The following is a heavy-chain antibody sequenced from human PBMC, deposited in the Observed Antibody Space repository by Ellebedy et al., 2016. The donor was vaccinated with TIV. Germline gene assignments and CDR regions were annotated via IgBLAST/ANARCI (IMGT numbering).Heavy chain of an antibody. D-gene: IGHD3-10*01. V-gene: IGHV4-34*01. Sequence: MPGGSLRLSCAVYGGSFSGYYWSWIRQPPGKGLEWIGEINHSGSTNYNPSLKSRVTISVDTSKNQFSLKLSSVTAADTAVYYCAREGITMVRGVMNYYGMDVWGQGTTVTVSS. J-gene: IGHJ6*02. CDR2: INHSGST. CDR1: GGSFSGYY. CDR3: AREGITMVRGVMNYYGMDV.